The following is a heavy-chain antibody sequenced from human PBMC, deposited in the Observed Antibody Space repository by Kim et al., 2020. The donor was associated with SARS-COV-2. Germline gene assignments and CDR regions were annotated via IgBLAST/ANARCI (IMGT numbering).Heavy chain of an antibody. Sequence: GGSLRLSCAASEFTFSSYAMSWVRQTPGKGLEWVSTISGSGATTYYADSVKGRFTISRDNSESTMNLQMSSLRAEDTAVYYCAKESAKTSTPDYWGQGTLVTVSS. V-gene: IGHV3-23*01. CDR1: EFTFSSYA. CDR3: AKESAKTSTPDY. J-gene: IGHJ4*02. D-gene: IGHD3-3*01. CDR2: ISGSGATT.